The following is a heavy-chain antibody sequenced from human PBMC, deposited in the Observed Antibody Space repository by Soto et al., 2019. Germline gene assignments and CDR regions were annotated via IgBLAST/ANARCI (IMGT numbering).Heavy chain of an antibody. CDR3: ARGNEATPLQLLDY. D-gene: IGHD5-12*01. Sequence: GGSLRLSCAASGFTFSSYSMNWVRQAPGKGLEWVSSISSSSSYIYYADSVKGRFTISRDNAKNSLYLQMNSLRAEDTAVYYCARGNEATPLQLLDYWGQGTRVTVSS. V-gene: IGHV3-21*01. CDR2: ISSSSSYI. CDR1: GFTFSSYS. J-gene: IGHJ4*02.